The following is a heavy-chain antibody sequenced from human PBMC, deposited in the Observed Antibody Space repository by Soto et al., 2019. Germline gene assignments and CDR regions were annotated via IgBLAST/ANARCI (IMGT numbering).Heavy chain of an antibody. D-gene: IGHD4-17*01. V-gene: IGHV3-23*01. Sequence: GSLRLSCAASGFTFSSHAVSLVRQASGKGLEWVSTISNGGDSTYYADSVKGRFTISRDNSKNTLYLQMNSLRADDTAVYYCARLPLTDYDGHVNWFAPRGQGTLVTVSS. J-gene: IGHJ5*02. CDR1: GFTFSSHA. CDR3: ARLPLTDYDGHVNWFAP. CDR2: ISNGGDST.